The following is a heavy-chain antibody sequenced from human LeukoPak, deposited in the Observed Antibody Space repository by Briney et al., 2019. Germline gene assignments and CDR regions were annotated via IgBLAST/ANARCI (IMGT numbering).Heavy chain of an antibody. Sequence: GASVKVSCKASGYTFTSYGISWVRQAPGQGLEWMGWISAYNGNTNYAQKLQGRVTMTTDTSTSTAYMELRSLRSDDTAVYYCARVKDPASSYYYGMDVWGQGTTVTVSS. CDR3: ARVKDPASSYYYGMDV. CDR1: GYTFTSYG. D-gene: IGHD2-15*01. J-gene: IGHJ6*02. V-gene: IGHV1-18*01. CDR2: ISAYNGNT.